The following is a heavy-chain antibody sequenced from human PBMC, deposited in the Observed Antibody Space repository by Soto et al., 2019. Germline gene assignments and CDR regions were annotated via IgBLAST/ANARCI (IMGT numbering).Heavy chain of an antibody. CDR2: IYYSGST. D-gene: IGHD2-8*01. CDR3: AGYASHRYYYYYMDV. J-gene: IGHJ6*03. Sequence: SETLSLTCTVSGCSISSSSYDGGWIRQPPGKGLEWIGSIYYSGSTYYNPSLKSRVTISVDTSKNQFSLKLSSVTAADTAVYYCAGYASHRYYYYYMDVWGKGTTVTVSS. CDR1: GCSISSSSYD. V-gene: IGHV4-39*01.